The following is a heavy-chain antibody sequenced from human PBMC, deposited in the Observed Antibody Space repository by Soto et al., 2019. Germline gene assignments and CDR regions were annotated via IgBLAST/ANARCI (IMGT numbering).Heavy chain of an antibody. CDR2: ISYDGSNK. D-gene: IGHD1-26*01. V-gene: IGHV3-30*18. CDR3: AKDHVGATGIVGY. CDR1: GFTFNSYG. Sequence: VQLVESGGGVVQPGKSLRLSCAASGFTFNSYGMHWVRQAPGKGLEWVAVISYDGSNKYYADSVKGRFTISRDNSKNTLYLQMNSLRAEDTAVYYCAKDHVGATGIVGYWGQGTLVTVSS. J-gene: IGHJ4*02.